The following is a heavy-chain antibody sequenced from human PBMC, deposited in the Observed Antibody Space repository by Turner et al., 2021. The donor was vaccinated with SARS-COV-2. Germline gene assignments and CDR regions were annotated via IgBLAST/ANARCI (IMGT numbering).Heavy chain of an antibody. Sequence: EVQLVESGGGLVQPGGSLRLSCAASGFTFSSYCMHWVRQAPGKGLVWVSRINSDGSRTSYAASVKGRFTITRDNAMNTLYLQMNSLRAEDTAVYYCAREGVGVTYYSDYWGQGTLVTVSS. J-gene: IGHJ4*02. V-gene: IGHV3-74*01. CDR2: INSDGSRT. CDR3: AREGVGVTYYSDY. CDR1: GFTFSSYC. D-gene: IGHD1-26*01.